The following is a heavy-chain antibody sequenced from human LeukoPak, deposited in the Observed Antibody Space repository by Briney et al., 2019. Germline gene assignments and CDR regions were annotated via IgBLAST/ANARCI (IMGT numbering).Heavy chain of an antibody. CDR3: ASAVENYGRNALDY. V-gene: IGHV3-74*01. J-gene: IGHJ4*02. Sequence: PGGSLRLSCTASGFTVSSSYMSWVRQAPGKGLVWVSRLNSDGSSTHYADSVKGRFTISRDNAKNTLYLQMNSLRAEDTAVYYCASAVENYGRNALDYWGQGTLVTVSS. D-gene: IGHD4-23*01. CDR1: GFTVSSSY. CDR2: LNSDGSST.